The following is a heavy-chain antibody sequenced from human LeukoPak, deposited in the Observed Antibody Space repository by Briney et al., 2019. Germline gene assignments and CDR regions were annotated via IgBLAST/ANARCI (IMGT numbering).Heavy chain of an antibody. Sequence: GGSLRLSCAASGFTFSSYAMSWVRQAPGKGLEWVSSISSSSSYIYYADSVKGRFTISRDNAKNSLYLQMNSLRAEDTAVYYCARARYYHDSSGYYEDAFDIWGQGTMVTVSS. CDR2: ISSSSSYI. CDR3: ARARYYHDSSGYYEDAFDI. CDR1: GFTFSSYA. J-gene: IGHJ3*02. V-gene: IGHV3-21*01. D-gene: IGHD3-22*01.